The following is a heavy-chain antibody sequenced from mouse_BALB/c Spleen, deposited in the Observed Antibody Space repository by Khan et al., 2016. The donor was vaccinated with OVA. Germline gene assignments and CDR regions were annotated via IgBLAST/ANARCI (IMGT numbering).Heavy chain of an antibody. Sequence: EVELVESGGGLVQPGGSRKLSCAASGFTFSSFGMHWVRQAPEKGLEWVAYINSGSTTIYYADPVKGRFTISRDNPQNTLFLQMTGLRSEDTAMYYCARGNWAYWGQGTTLTVSS. CDR1: GFTFSSFG. J-gene: IGHJ2*01. CDR3: ARGNWAY. D-gene: IGHD4-1*01. CDR2: INSGSTTI. V-gene: IGHV5-17*02.